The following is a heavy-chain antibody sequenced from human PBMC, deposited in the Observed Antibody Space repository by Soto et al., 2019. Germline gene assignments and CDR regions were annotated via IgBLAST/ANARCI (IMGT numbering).Heavy chain of an antibody. CDR3: ARDGGDGYNDGMDV. CDR2: INHSGST. V-gene: IGHV4-34*01. CDR1: GGSFSGYY. J-gene: IGHJ6*02. D-gene: IGHD3-16*01. Sequence: PSETLSLTCAVYGGSFSGYYWSWIRQPPGKGLEWIGEINHSGSTNYNPSLKSRVTISVDTSKNQFSLKLSSVTAADTAVYYCARDGGDGYNDGMDVWGQGTTVTVSS.